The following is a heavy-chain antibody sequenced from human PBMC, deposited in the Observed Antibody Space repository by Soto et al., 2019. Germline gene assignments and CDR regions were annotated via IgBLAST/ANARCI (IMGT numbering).Heavy chain of an antibody. CDR3: AKTRTGTGIDCFDY. J-gene: IGHJ4*02. V-gene: IGHV3-30*04. D-gene: IGHD6-13*01. CDR1: GFTFNSYA. CDR2: IGRASNR. Sequence: GGSLRLSCEASGFTFNSYAMNWVRQAPGKGQGLGKVKIGRASNRENAENSKGRVSIKKNNYENTMYLEMSSLRAEDTAVYYCAKTRTGTGIDCFDYWGQVTLVTVSS.